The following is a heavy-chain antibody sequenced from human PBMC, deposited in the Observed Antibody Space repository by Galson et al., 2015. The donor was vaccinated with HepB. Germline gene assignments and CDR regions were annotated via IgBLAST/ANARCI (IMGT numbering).Heavy chain of an antibody. V-gene: IGHV1-69*04. J-gene: IGHJ2*01. CDR2: IIPILGIA. D-gene: IGHD5-12*01. CDR1: GGTFSSYA. CDR3: ARDSGYAQGYFDL. Sequence: SVKVSCKASGGTFSSYAISWVRQAPGQGLEWMGRIIPILGIANYAQKFQGRVTITADKSTSTAYMELSSLRSEDTAVYYCARDSGYAQGYFDLWGRGTLVTVSS.